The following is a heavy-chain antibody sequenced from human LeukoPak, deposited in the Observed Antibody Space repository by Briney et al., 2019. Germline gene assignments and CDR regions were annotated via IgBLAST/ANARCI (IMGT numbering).Heavy chain of an antibody. CDR2: IDPSDSYA. V-gene: IGHV5-10-1*01. Sequence: GESLKISCKGSGYSFTSYWISWVRQMPGKGLEWMGRIDPSDSYANYSPSFQGHVTISADKSISTAYLQWSSLKASDTAMYYCARRYCSGTSCLLKDWFDPWGQGTLVTVSS. CDR1: GYSFTSYW. D-gene: IGHD2-2*01. J-gene: IGHJ5*02. CDR3: ARRYCSGTSCLLKDWFDP.